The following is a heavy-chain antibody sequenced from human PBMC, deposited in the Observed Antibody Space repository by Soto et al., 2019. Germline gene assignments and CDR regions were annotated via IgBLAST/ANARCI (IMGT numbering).Heavy chain of an antibody. J-gene: IGHJ5*02. CDR1: GFTFSSYG. CDR2: ISYDGSNK. CDR3: ACSKGGIRPYWFDP. D-gene: IGHD1-26*01. V-gene: IGHV3-30*03. Sequence: VQLVESGGGVVQPGRSLRLSCAASGFTFSSYGMHWVRQAPGKGLEWVAVISYDGSNKYYADSVKGRFTISRDNSKNTLYLQMNSLRAEDTAVYYCACSKGGIRPYWFDPWGQGTLVTVSS.